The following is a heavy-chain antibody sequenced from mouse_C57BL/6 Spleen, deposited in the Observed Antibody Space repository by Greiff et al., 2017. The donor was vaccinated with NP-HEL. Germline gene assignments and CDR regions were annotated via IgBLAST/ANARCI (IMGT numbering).Heavy chain of an antibody. CDR3: ARSDYYGSSSFAY. J-gene: IGHJ3*01. Sequence: VHVKQSGPELVKPGASVKISCKASGYSFTDYNMNWVKQSNGKSLEWIGVINPNYGTTSYNQKFKGKATLTVDQSSSTAYMQLNSLTSEDSAVYYCARSDYYGSSSFAYWGQGTLVTVSA. D-gene: IGHD1-1*01. CDR1: GYSFTDYN. V-gene: IGHV1-39*01. CDR2: INPNYGTT.